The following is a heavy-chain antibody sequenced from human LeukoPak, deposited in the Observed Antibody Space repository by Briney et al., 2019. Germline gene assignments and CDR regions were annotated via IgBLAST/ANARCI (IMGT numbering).Heavy chain of an antibody. J-gene: IGHJ4*02. Sequence: SETLSLTCAVSGGSISIINWGGWVRQPPGKGLEWIGEIYHSGSTNYNPSLKSRVTILVNKTKNQFSLKLSSVTAADTAVYYCARLSLKVLEWFPTKGKETYYFDSWGQGTLVTVSS. CDR2: IYHSGST. CDR3: ARLSLKVLEWFPTKGKETYYFDS. V-gene: IGHV4-4*02. CDR1: GGSISIINW. D-gene: IGHD3-3*01.